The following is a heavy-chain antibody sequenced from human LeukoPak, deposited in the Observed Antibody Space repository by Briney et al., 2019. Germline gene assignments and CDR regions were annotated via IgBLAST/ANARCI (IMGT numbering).Heavy chain of an antibody. CDR2: IYHSGAT. J-gene: IGHJ4*02. V-gene: IGHV4-4*02. D-gene: IGHD3-16*01. Sequence: SGTLSLTCAVSGDSISSSKWWSWVRQSPEKGLEWIGEIYHSGATNYNPSLKSRVTMSVDKSKNQFALNLSSVTAADTAVYYCASGSHAVTTHFDYWGQGTLVTVSS. CDR3: ASGSHAVTTHFDY. CDR1: GDSISSSKW.